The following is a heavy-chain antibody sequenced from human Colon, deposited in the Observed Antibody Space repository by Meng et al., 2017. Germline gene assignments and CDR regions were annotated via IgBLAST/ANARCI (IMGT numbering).Heavy chain of an antibody. V-gene: IGHV4-4*07. Sequence: SETLSLTCTVSSGSISSNYWNWIRQPAGKGLEWIGRFYTSGSINYNPSLKSRVTMSLDTSTNQSSLNLTSVTAADTAVYFCARSPAGAGFDYWGQGTLVTVSS. J-gene: IGHJ4*02. CDR1: SGSISSNY. D-gene: IGHD4/OR15-4a*01. CDR2: FYTSGSI. CDR3: ARSPAGAGFDY.